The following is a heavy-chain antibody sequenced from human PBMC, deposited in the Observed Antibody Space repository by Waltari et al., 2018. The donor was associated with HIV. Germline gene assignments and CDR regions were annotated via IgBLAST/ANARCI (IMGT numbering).Heavy chain of an antibody. J-gene: IGHJ4*02. CDR2: IYYSGST. V-gene: IGHV4-61*01. Sequence: QVQLQESGPGLVKPSETLSLTCTVSGGSVSSGSYYWSWIRQPPGKGLEWIGYIYYSGSTNYNPPLKSRVTISVDPSQNQFSLKLSSVTAADTAVYYCARGPRSGYTYGWGQGTLVTVSS. D-gene: IGHD5-18*01. CDR3: ARGPRSGYTYG. CDR1: GGSVSSGSYY.